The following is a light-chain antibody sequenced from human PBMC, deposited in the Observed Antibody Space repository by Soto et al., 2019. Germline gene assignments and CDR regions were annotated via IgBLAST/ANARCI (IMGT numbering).Light chain of an antibody. J-gene: IGKJ4*01. CDR1: QSVGSSY. V-gene: IGKV4-1*01. CDR3: QQYYSTPLT. CDR2: WAS. Sequence: EIVLTQSPVTLSLSPGERATLSCRASQSVGSSYLAWYQQKPGQSPKLLIYWASTRESGVPDRFSGSGSGTDFTLTISSLQAEDVAVYYCQQYYSTPLTFGGGTKVDIK.